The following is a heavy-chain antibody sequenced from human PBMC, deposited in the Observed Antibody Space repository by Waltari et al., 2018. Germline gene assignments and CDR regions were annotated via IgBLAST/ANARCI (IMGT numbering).Heavy chain of an antibody. CDR2: IGSSGSTI. D-gene: IGHD2-15*01. V-gene: IGHV3-48*03. Sequence: EVQLVESGGGLVQPGGSLRLSCAASGFPFRWYEMNWVPQAPGKGLEWVSYIGSSGSTIYYADSVKGRFTISRDNAKNSLYLQMNSLRAEDTAVYYCARGGDIVVVVAAIDYWGQGTLVTVSS. J-gene: IGHJ4*02. CDR1: GFPFRWYE. CDR3: ARGGDIVVVVAAIDY.